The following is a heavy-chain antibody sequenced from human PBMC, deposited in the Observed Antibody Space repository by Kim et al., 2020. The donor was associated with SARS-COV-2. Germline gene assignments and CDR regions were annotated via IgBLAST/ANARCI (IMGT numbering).Heavy chain of an antibody. J-gene: IGHJ3*02. D-gene: IGHD3-22*01. CDR2: SRNKACSYTT. V-gene: IGHV3-72*01. Sequence: GGSLRLSCTASGFTFSDYYIDWVRQVPGKGLEWIGRSRNKACSYTTEYAASVKGRFTIARDDSKKSLFLQINSLKTEDTAVYYCARMYAYDSKAAFDIWGQGTMVTVSS. CDR3: ARMYAYDSKAAFDI. CDR1: GFTFSDYY.